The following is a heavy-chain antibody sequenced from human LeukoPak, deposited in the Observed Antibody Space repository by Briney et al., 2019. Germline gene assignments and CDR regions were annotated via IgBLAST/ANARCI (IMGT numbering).Heavy chain of an antibody. CDR1: GFTFSTYA. Sequence: PGGSLRLSCAASGFTFSTYAMTWVRQAPGKGLEWVSGIRGSGGNTLYADSVKGRFTISRDNSKNTLYLQMNSLRAEDTAVHYCAKDPNGDYFGAFDSWGQGTMVTVSS. CDR2: IRGSGGNT. V-gene: IGHV3-23*01. CDR3: AKDPNGDYFGAFDS. D-gene: IGHD4-17*01. J-gene: IGHJ3*02.